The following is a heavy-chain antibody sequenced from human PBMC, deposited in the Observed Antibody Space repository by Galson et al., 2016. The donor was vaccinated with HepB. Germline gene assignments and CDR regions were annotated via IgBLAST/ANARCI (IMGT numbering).Heavy chain of an antibody. CDR3: ISRLLNGGEFSQH. CDR2: IKTKTDGGTT. J-gene: IGHJ1*01. D-gene: IGHD4-23*01. CDR1: GFAFSKAW. V-gene: IGHV3-15*01. Sequence: SLRLSCAASGFAFSKAWMTWVRQAPGMGLEWVGHIKTKTDGGTTDYTTPVKGRFSISRDDSKNTVYLQMNRLQNEDTAMYYCISRLLNGGEFSQHWGQGTLVTVSS.